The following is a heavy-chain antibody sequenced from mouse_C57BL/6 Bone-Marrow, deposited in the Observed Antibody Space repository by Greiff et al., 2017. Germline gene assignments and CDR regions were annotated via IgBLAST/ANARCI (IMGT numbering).Heavy chain of an antibody. CDR2: IYPRSGDT. J-gene: IGHJ2*01. CDR1: GYTFTSYG. V-gene: IGHV1-81*01. CDR3: ARGGYYFDY. Sequence: QVQLQQSGAELARPGASVKLSCKASGYTFTSYGISWVKQRTGQGLEWIGEIYPRSGDTYYNEKFQGKATLTADKSSSTAYLALRRLTFEYAAVYFGARGGYYFDYWGQGTTLTVSS.